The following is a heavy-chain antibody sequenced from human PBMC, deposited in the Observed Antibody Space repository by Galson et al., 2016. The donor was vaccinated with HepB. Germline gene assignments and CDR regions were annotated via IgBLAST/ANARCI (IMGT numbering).Heavy chain of an antibody. V-gene: IGHV3-15*01. Sequence: SLRLSCAASGFTVTNAWMGRVRQAPGKGLERVGRIRSKTDGGTTDYGAPVKGRITISRDDSKNTLYLQINNLKTEDTAVYYCTTVGIALPNTDHWGQGTVVTVSS. J-gene: IGHJ4*02. CDR3: TTVGIALPNTDH. CDR1: GFTVTNAW. D-gene: IGHD6-13*01. CDR2: IRSKTDGGTT.